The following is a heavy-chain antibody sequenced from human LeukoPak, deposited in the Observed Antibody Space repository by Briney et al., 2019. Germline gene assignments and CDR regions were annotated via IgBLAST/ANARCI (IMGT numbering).Heavy chain of an antibody. V-gene: IGHV3-30*04. J-gene: IGHJ6*04. D-gene: IGHD3-10*02. CDR2: ISYDGSYK. CDR3: AELGITMIGGV. CDR1: GFTFNKYA. Sequence: PGGSLRLSCAASGFTFNKYAIHWVRQAPGKGLEWVAVISYDGSYKDYPDSVKGRFTISRDNSKNSLYLQMNSLRAEDTAVYYCAELGITMIGGVWGKGTTVTISS.